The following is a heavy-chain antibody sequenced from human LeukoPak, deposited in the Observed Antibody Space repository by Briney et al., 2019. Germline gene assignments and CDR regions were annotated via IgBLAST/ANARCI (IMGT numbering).Heavy chain of an antibody. CDR2: IKSKTDGGTT. CDR3: TTELSTSELALDI. D-gene: IGHD3-16*02. CDR1: GFTFSNAW. V-gene: IGHV3-15*01. J-gene: IGHJ3*02. Sequence: PGGSLRLSCAASGFTFSNAWMSWVRQAPGKGLEWVGRIKSKTDGGTTDYAAPVKGRFTISRDDSKNTLYLQMNSLKTEDTAVYYCTTELSTSELALDIWGQGTMVTVSS.